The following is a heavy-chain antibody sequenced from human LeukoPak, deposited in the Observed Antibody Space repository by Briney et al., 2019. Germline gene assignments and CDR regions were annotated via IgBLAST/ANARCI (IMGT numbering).Heavy chain of an antibody. J-gene: IGHJ4*02. Sequence: ASVKVSCKASGYTFTSYYMHWVRQAPGQGLEWMGIINPSGGSTSYAQKFQGRVTMTRDTSTSTVYMELSSLRSEDTAVYYCARGTPPPLWFGELYYWGQGTLVTVSS. D-gene: IGHD3-10*01. V-gene: IGHV1-46*01. CDR1: GYTFTSYY. CDR3: ARGTPPPLWFGELYY. CDR2: INPSGGST.